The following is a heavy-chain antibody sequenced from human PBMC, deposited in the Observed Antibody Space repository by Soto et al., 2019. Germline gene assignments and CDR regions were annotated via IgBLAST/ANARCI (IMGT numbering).Heavy chain of an antibody. CDR3: YYFYGMDV. CDR2: ITPIRGIA. V-gene: IGHV1-69*02. CDR1: GGTFSSYS. J-gene: IGHJ6*02. D-gene: IGHD2-15*01. Sequence: QVQLVQSGAEVKKPGSSVKVSCKASGGTFSSYSISWVRQAPGQGLEWMGRITPIRGIANYAQKFQGRVTMRSEHTAVYYCASADYTRVVVAATAGWYYFYGMDVWGQGTTVTVSS.